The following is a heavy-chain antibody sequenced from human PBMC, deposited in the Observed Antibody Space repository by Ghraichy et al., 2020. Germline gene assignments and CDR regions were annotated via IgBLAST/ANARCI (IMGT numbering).Heavy chain of an antibody. CDR1: GGSISSGSYY. D-gene: IGHD6-19*01. Sequence: SETLSLTCTVSGGSISSGSYYWSWIRQPAGKGLEWIGRIYTSGSTNYNPSLKSRVTISVDTSKNQFSLKLSSVTAADTAVYYCARGPIAVAGTGYFDYWGQGTLVTVSS. V-gene: IGHV4-61*02. J-gene: IGHJ4*02. CDR3: ARGPIAVAGTGYFDY. CDR2: IYTSGST.